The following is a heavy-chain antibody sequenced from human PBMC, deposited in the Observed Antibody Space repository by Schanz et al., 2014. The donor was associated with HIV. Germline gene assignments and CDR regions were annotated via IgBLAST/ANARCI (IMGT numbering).Heavy chain of an antibody. D-gene: IGHD3-3*01. CDR1: GFSFDTFG. CDR3: AKERITIFGVVITPYFDY. CDR2: ISYDGRNK. Sequence: QVQLVESGGGVVQPGRSLRLSCAGSGFSFDTFGIHWVRQAPGKGLEWLAVISYDGRNKKFANSVKGRFTISRDNSKNTVYLQAKSLRPEDTAVYYCAKERITIFGVVITPYFDYWGQGTLVTVSS. J-gene: IGHJ4*02. V-gene: IGHV3-30*18.